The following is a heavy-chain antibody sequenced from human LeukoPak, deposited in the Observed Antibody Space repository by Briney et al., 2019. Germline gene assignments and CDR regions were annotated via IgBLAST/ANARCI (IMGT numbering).Heavy chain of an antibody. CDR1: GYTFTNYG. V-gene: IGHV1-18*01. Sequence: ASVKVSCKASGYTFTNYGISWVRQAPGQGLEWMGWISAYNGNTDYAQKLQGRVTMTTDTSTSTAYMELRSLRSDDTAVYYCARDLGIVVVPAAIGYWGQGTLVTVSS. D-gene: IGHD2-2*03. CDR2: ISAYNGNT. J-gene: IGHJ4*02. CDR3: ARDLGIVVVPAAIGY.